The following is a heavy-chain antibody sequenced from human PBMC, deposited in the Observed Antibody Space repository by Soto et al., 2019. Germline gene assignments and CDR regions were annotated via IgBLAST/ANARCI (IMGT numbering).Heavy chain of an antibody. CDR3: ARHSLALRKNNCFDP. Sequence: PSETLSLTCTVSGDSIISSDFYWGWVRQPPGKGLEWIGGIFYLGSSYYNPSLKSRVTMSVDTSKNQFSLRLRSVTAADTALYFCARHSLALRKNNCFDPWGQGIMVTVSS. CDR2: IFYLGSS. V-gene: IGHV4-39*01. D-gene: IGHD3-3*02. J-gene: IGHJ5*02. CDR1: GDSIISSDFY.